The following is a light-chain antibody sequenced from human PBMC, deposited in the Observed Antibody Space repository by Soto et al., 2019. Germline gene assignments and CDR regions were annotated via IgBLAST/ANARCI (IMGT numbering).Light chain of an antibody. J-gene: IGKJ1*01. Sequence: EIVMTQSPATLSVSPGERATLSCRASQSVSSNLAWYQQKPGQAPRLLIYGASTRATGIPARFSGSGSGTEFTLTISSLLSEDFAVYYCQQYNNWPPWTFGQGTKVDSK. CDR3: QQYNNWPPWT. V-gene: IGKV3-15*01. CDR2: GAS. CDR1: QSVSSN.